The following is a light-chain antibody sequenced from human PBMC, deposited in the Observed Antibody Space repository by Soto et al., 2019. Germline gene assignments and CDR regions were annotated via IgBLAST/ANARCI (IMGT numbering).Light chain of an antibody. CDR3: QQSFSIPYT. Sequence: DIQMTQSPSSLSAFIGDRVTITCRTRHNISSHLTWYHQKPGKAPNLLIYAASSLQSGVPSGFSGSGSGTDFTLTITSLQPDDFATYYCQQSFSIPYTFGQGTKLQIK. V-gene: IGKV1-39*01. CDR1: HNISSH. CDR2: AAS. J-gene: IGKJ2*01.